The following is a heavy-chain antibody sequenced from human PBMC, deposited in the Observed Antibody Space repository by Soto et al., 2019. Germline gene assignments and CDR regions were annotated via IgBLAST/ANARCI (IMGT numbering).Heavy chain of an antibody. CDR3: ARLSFSYGVDV. Sequence: PSETLSLTCAVSGGSISSANWWTWVRQPPGKGLEWIGEIYHGGSTSYNPSLKSRVTLSLDKFKNHFSLNLTPVTAADTAVYYCARLSFSYGVDVWGQGTTVTVSS. V-gene: IGHV4-4*02. J-gene: IGHJ6*02. CDR2: IYHGGST. CDR1: GGSISSANW.